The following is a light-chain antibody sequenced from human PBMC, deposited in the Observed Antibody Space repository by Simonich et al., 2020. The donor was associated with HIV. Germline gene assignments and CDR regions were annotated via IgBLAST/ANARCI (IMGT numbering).Light chain of an antibody. CDR2: ASS. Sequence: DILMTQSPSSLPASVGDRVPITCRASQGISNSLAWYQQKPGKAPNLLLSASSRLESGVPSRFSGSGSGTDYTLTISSLQPEDFATYYCQQFFSTPWTFGQGTKVEIK. CDR3: QQFFSTPWT. CDR1: QGISNS. J-gene: IGKJ1*01. V-gene: IGKV1-NL1*01.